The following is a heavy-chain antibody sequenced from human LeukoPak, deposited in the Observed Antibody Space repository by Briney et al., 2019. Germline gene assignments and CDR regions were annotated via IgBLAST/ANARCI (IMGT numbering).Heavy chain of an antibody. Sequence: GSLRLSCAASGFTVSSNYMSWVRQTPGKGLEWIGEIFHSESVNSNPSLESRLTISLDKSKNHFSLELTSVTAADTALYFCAREIFGARAFEYWGQGILVTVSS. D-gene: IGHD3-3*01. J-gene: IGHJ4*02. CDR3: AREIFGARAFEY. CDR2: IFHSESV. CDR1: GFTVSSNY. V-gene: IGHV4-4*01.